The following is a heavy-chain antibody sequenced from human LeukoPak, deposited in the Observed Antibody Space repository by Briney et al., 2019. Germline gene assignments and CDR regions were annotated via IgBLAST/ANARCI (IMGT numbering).Heavy chain of an antibody. J-gene: IGHJ5*02. CDR2: IYYSGST. Sequence: SETLSLTCDVYGGSFSGYYWSWIRQPPGKGLEWIGSIYYSGSTYYNPSLKSRVTISVDTSKNQFSLKLSSVTAADTAVYYCARRAVRGVITKNNWFDPWGQGTLVTVSS. V-gene: IGHV4-34*01. CDR3: ARRAVRGVITKNNWFDP. CDR1: GGSFSGYY. D-gene: IGHD3-10*01.